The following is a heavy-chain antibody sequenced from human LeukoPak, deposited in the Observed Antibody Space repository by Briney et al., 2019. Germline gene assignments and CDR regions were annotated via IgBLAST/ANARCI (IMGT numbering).Heavy chain of an antibody. CDR2: ISYDGSNK. D-gene: IGHD6-13*01. CDR3: ARFNEQQMYFQH. Sequence: PGGSLRLSCAASGFTFSSYGMHWVRQAPGKGLEWVAVISYDGSNKYYADSVKGRFTISRDNSKNTLYLQMNSLRAEDAAVYYCARFNEQQMYFQHWGQGTLVTVSS. V-gene: IGHV3-30*03. J-gene: IGHJ1*01. CDR1: GFTFSSYG.